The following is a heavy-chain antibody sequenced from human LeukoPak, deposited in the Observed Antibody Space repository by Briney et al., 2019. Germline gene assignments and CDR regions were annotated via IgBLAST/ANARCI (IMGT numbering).Heavy chain of an antibody. CDR3: ARDPGSSWSYFDY. J-gene: IGHJ4*02. CDR1: GFTFSSYG. CDR2: IWYDGSNK. Sequence: PGGSLRLSCAASGFTFSSYGMHWVRQAPGKGLEWVAVIWYDGSNKYYADSVKGRFTISRDNSKNTLYLQMNSLRAEDTAVYYCARDPGSSWSYFDYWGQGTLVTVSS. D-gene: IGHD6-13*01. V-gene: IGHV3-33*01.